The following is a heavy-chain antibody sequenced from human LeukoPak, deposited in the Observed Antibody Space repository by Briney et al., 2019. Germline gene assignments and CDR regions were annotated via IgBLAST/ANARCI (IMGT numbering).Heavy chain of an antibody. Sequence: SETLSLTCTVSGGSISSSSYYWGWIRQPPGKGLEWIGGIYYSGSTYYNPSLKSRVTISVDTSKNQFSLKLSSVTAADTAVYYCARHSDYGDYGYMDVWGKGTTVTVSS. V-gene: IGHV4-39*01. CDR2: IYYSGST. CDR3: ARHSDYGDYGYMDV. D-gene: IGHD4-17*01. CDR1: GGSISSSSYY. J-gene: IGHJ6*03.